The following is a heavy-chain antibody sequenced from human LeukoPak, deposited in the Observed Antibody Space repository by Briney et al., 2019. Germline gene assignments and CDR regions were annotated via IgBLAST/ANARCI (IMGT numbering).Heavy chain of an antibody. J-gene: IGHJ4*02. CDR1: GGSISSGDYY. V-gene: IGHV4-30-4*08. CDR3: AREGVHCSSTSCYENFDY. D-gene: IGHD2-2*01. CDR2: IYYSGST. Sequence: SQTLSLTCTVSGGSISSGDYYWSWIRQPPGKGLEWIGYIYYSGSTYYNPSLKSRVTISVDTSKNQFSLKLSSVTAADTAVYYCAREGVHCSSTSCYENFDYWGQGTLVTASS.